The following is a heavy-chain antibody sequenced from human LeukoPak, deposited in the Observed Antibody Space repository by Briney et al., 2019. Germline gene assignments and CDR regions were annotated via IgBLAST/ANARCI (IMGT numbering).Heavy chain of an antibody. D-gene: IGHD3-10*01. CDR1: GYTFTGYY. CDR3: ARGSLLWFGGDQNWSDP. J-gene: IGHJ5*02. CDR2: INPNSGGT. Sequence: ASVKVSCKASGYTFTGYYMHWVRQAPGQGLEWMGWINPNSGGTNYAQKFQGRVTMTRDTSISTAYMELSRLRSDDTAVYYCARGSLLWFGGDQNWSDPWGQGTLVTVSS. V-gene: IGHV1-2*02.